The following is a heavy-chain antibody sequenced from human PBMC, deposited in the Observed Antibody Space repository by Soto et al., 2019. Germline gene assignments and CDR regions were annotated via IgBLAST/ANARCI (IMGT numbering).Heavy chain of an antibody. CDR2: IYYSGST. D-gene: IGHD2-8*01. J-gene: IGHJ5*02. CDR1: GGSISSYY. Sequence: PSETLSLTCTVSGGSISSYYWSWIRQPPGKGLEWIGYIYYSGSTNYNPSLKSRVTISVDTSKNQFSLKLSSVTAADTAVYYCARLTRSKVVRDLNWFDPWGQGTLVTVSS. CDR3: ARLTRSKVVRDLNWFDP. V-gene: IGHV4-59*01.